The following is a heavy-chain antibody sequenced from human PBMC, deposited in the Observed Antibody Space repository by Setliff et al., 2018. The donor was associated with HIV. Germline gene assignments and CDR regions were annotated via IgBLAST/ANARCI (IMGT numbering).Heavy chain of an antibody. CDR1: GFSFYSYA. Sequence: PGGSLRLSCAASGFSFYSYALTWVRQAPGKGLEWVSTIGPGVGRTNYADSVKGRFTISRDDSKDTLYLQMNSLRAEDTAVYYCARSDPILVVPSSDFWGQGTLVTVSS. J-gene: IGHJ4*02. V-gene: IGHV3-23*01. CDR2: IGPGVGRT. D-gene: IGHD3-22*01. CDR3: ARSDPILVVPSSDF.